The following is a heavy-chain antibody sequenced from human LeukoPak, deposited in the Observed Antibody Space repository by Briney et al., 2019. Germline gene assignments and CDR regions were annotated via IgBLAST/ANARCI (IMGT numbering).Heavy chain of an antibody. CDR2: IYYSGST. Sequence: SETLSLTCTVSGGSISSYYWSWIRQPPGKGLEWIGYIYYSGSTNYNPSLKSRVTISVDTSKNQFSLKLSSVTAADTAVYYCARGRYSGSYWLDPWGQGTLVTVSS. CDR1: GGSISSYY. CDR3: ARGRYSGSYWLDP. V-gene: IGHV4-59*01. J-gene: IGHJ5*02. D-gene: IGHD1-26*01.